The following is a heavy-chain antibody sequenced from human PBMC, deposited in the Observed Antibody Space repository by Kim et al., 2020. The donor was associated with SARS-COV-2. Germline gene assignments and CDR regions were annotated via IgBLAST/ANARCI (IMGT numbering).Heavy chain of an antibody. CDR1: GFTFSTYG. CDR2: ISDNGGST. V-gene: IGHV3-23*01. D-gene: IGHD3-10*01. Sequence: GGSLRLSCAASGFTFSTYGMSWVRQAPGKGLELVSAISDNGGSTYYSDSVKGRFTISRDDSKNTLYLQMNSLRAEDTAVYYCAKGGGILWFGAWGQGTLVTVSS. CDR3: AKGGGILWFGA. J-gene: IGHJ4*02.